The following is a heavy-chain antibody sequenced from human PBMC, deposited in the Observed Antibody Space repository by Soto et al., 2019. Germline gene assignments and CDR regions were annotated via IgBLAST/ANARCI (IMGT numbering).Heavy chain of an antibody. Sequence: EVQLLESGGGLVQPGGSLRLSCAASGFTFSSYAMSWVRQAPGKGLEWVSAISGSGGSTYYADSVKGRFTISRDNSTHTLYRQMTRLGEEDTAVSYCAKDPAEAGTGGDYWGQGTLVTVSS. V-gene: IGHV3-23*01. D-gene: IGHD6-13*01. CDR2: ISGSGGST. J-gene: IGHJ4*02. CDR1: GFTFSSYA. CDR3: AKDPAEAGTGGDY.